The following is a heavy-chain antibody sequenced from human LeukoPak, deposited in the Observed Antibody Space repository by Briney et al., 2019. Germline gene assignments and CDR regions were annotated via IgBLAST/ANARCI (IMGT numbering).Heavy chain of an antibody. Sequence: SETLSLTCTVSGGSISSYYWSWIRQPPGKGLEWIGYIYYSGSTNYNPSLKSRVTISVDTSKNQFSLKPSSVTAADTAVYYCARGLYGDYVFDYWGQGTLVTVSS. V-gene: IGHV4-59*01. D-gene: IGHD4-17*01. CDR2: IYYSGST. CDR3: ARGLYGDYVFDY. CDR1: GGSISSYY. J-gene: IGHJ4*02.